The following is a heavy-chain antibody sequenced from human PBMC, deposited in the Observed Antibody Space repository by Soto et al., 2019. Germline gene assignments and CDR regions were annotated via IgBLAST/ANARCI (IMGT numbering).Heavy chain of an antibody. V-gene: IGHV4-31*03. CDR1: GGSISSGGYY. D-gene: IGHD3-9*01. Sequence: PSETLSLTCTVSGGSISSGGYYWSWIRQHPGKGLEWIGYIYYSGSTYYNPSLKSRVTISVDTSKNQFSLKLSSVTAADTAVYYCARGHLTYYDILTGPGVNWFDPWGQGTLVTVSS. CDR3: ARGHLTYYDILTGPGVNWFDP. CDR2: IYYSGST. J-gene: IGHJ5*02.